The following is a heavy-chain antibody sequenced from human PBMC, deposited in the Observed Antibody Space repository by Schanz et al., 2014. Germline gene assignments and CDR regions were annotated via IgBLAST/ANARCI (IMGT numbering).Heavy chain of an antibody. CDR3: ARRSVSPSGNSYGYVVAWFDP. CDR2: IYHSGST. V-gene: IGHV4-4*02. D-gene: IGHD5-18*01. Sequence: QVQLQESGPGLVKPSGTLSLTCAVSGGSISSSNWWSWVRQPPGKGLEWIGEIYHSGSTNYKPSRKSRVTISADKSKNQFSRKRRFVTAADTAVYYCARRSVSPSGNSYGYVVAWFDPWGQGTLVTVSS. CDR1: GGSISSSNW. J-gene: IGHJ5*02.